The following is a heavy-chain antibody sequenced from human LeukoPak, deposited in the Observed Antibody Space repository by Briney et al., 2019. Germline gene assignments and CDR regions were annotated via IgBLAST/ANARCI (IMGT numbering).Heavy chain of an antibody. Sequence: SETLSLTCAVYGGSFSGYYWSWIRQPPGKGLEWIGEINHSGSTYYNPSLKSRVTISVDTSKNQFSLKLSSVTAADTAVYYCARHYGPWGQGTLVTVSS. CDR3: ARHYGP. J-gene: IGHJ5*02. CDR1: GGSFSGYY. D-gene: IGHD3-16*01. V-gene: IGHV4-34*01. CDR2: INHSGST.